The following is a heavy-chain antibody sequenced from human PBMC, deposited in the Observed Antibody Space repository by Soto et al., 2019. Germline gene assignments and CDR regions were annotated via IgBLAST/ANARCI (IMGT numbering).Heavy chain of an antibody. CDR1: GYSFTTYG. Sequence: QGLLVQSGAEVKQPGASVKVSCKASGYSFTTYGISGVRQAPGQGLEWMGWISGYNGDTNNAQKFQDRVTMTIDRSTTTAYLELRSLTSDDTAVYYCAKNGHPPYYYYGMDVWGQGTTVTVSS. CDR3: AKNGHPPYYYYGMDV. V-gene: IGHV1-18*01. CDR2: ISGYNGDT. D-gene: IGHD2-8*01. J-gene: IGHJ6*02.